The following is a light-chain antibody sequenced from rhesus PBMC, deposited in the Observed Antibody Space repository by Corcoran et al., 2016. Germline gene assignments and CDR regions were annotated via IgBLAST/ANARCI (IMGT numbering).Light chain of an antibody. CDR1: QNVNNY. CDR2: GGS. V-gene: IGKV3-53*02. J-gene: IGKJ1*01. Sequence: QVILTQSPATLSLSPGERATLSCRASQNVNNYLAWYRQKHGQPPKLLIHGGSNRAAGIPDRCSGSGSGTEFTLTISSLEPEDFAVYYCQKYERSPWTFGQGTKVEVK. CDR3: QKYERSPWT.